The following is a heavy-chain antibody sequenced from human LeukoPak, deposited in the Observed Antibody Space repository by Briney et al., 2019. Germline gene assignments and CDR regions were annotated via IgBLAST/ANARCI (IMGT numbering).Heavy chain of an antibody. D-gene: IGHD3-3*01. CDR3: ARSMGTYDFWSGLYYFDY. Sequence: SVKVSCKASGYTFTSYDINWVRQAPGQGLEWMGGIIPIFGTANYAQKFQGRVTITADESTSTAYMELSSLRSEDTAVYYCARSMGTYDFWSGLYYFDYWGQGTLVTVSS. CDR1: GYTFTSYD. CDR2: IIPIFGTA. V-gene: IGHV1-69*01. J-gene: IGHJ4*02.